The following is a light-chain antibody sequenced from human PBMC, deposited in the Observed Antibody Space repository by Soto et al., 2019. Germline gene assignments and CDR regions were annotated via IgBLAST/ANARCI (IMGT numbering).Light chain of an antibody. Sequence: DIKMTQSPSTLSGSVGDRVTITCRASQTISSWLAWYQQKPGKAPKLLIYKASTLKSGVPSRFSGSGSGTEGTITISSLQPDDFETYDCQQYNSYPWTFGQGTKVDIK. CDR3: QQYNSYPWT. J-gene: IGKJ1*01. CDR1: QTISSW. CDR2: KAS. V-gene: IGKV1-5*03.